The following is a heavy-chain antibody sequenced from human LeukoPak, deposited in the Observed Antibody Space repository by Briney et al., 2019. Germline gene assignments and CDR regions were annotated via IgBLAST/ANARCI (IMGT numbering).Heavy chain of an antibody. Sequence: GGSLRLSCLASKFTFNNYAMTWVRPAPGKGLEWVSSISGSGDNMDYADSVKGRFTISRDNSENTLYLQMNSLRGEDTAVYYCARDGYSGSYYRLYYFFMDVWGKGTTVTVSS. D-gene: IGHD1-26*01. CDR2: ISGSGDNM. CDR1: KFTFNNYA. CDR3: ARDGYSGSYYRLYYFFMDV. J-gene: IGHJ6*03. V-gene: IGHV3-23*01.